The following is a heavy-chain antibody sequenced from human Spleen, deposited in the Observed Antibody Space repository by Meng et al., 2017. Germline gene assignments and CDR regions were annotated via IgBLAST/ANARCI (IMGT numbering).Heavy chain of an antibody. Sequence: QITLKESGPTLVKPTQTLTLTCTFSGFSLSTSGVAVAWIRQPPGKALEWLALIYWDDDKRYSPSLKSRLTNTKDTSKNQVVLTMAKIDPMETATYYCALTGATPYLYYFDSWGQGTLVTVSS. D-gene: IGHD2-2*01. J-gene: IGHJ4*02. CDR1: GFSLSTSGVA. CDR2: IYWDDDK. CDR3: ALTGATPYLYYFDS. V-gene: IGHV2-5*02.